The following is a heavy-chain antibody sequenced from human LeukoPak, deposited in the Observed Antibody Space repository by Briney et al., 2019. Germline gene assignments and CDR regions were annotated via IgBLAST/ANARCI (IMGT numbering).Heavy chain of an antibody. Sequence: GGSLRLSCAASGFTFSSYGMHWVRQAPGKGLEWVAFIRYDGSNKYYADSVKGRFTISRDNSKNTLYLQMNCLRAEDTAVYYCARDLGMIGSGMDVWGQGTTVTVSS. CDR1: GFTFSSYG. J-gene: IGHJ6*02. V-gene: IGHV3-30*02. CDR2: IRYDGSNK. D-gene: IGHD3-22*01. CDR3: ARDLGMIGSGMDV.